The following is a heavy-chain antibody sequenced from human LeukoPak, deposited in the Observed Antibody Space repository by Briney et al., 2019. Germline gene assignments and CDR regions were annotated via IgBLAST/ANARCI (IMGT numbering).Heavy chain of an antibody. CDR1: GFIVSRSY. V-gene: IGHV3-53*01. D-gene: IGHD1-26*01. Sequence: GGSLRLSCAASGFIVSRSYMSWVRQAPGKGLEWVSVIYSGGSTYYADSVKGRFTISRDNSKNTLYLQMNSLRAEDTAVYYCARRSLIVGATPSAFDIWGQGTMVTVSS. CDR2: IYSGGST. J-gene: IGHJ3*02. CDR3: ARRSLIVGATPSAFDI.